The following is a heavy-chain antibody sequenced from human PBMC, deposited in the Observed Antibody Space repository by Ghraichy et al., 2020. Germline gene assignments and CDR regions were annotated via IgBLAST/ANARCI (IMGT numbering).Heavy chain of an antibody. V-gene: IGHV3-23*01. J-gene: IGHJ5*02. Sequence: GGSLRLSCAASGFTFSSYAMYWVRQAPGKGLEWVSTLSASGGSTYYADSVKGRFTVSRDNSRDTLYLQMNSLRAEDTAIYYCAKDWGYCSGANCPPYNWCDPWGQGTQVTVSS. CDR3: AKDWGYCSGANCPPYNWCDP. CDR1: GFTFSSYA. CDR2: LSASGGST. D-gene: IGHD2-15*01.